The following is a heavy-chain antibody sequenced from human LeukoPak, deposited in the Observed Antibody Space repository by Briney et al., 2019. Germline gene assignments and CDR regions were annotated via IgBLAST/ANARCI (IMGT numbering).Heavy chain of an antibody. J-gene: IGHJ4*02. D-gene: IGHD6-19*01. Sequence: GGSLRLSCAASGFTFSSYEMNWVRQAPGKGLEWVSYISSSGSTIYYADSVEGRFTIFRDNAKNSLYLQMNSLRAEDTAVYYCAKAGVRSVAGTEGNYFDYWGQGTLVTVSS. CDR1: GFTFSSYE. V-gene: IGHV3-48*03. CDR3: AKAGVRSVAGTEGNYFDY. CDR2: ISSSGSTI.